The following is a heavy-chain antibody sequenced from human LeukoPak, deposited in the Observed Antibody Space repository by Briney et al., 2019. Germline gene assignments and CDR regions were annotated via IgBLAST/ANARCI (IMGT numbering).Heavy chain of an antibody. J-gene: IGHJ4*02. CDR2: INPKSGGA. CDR1: GYTFSHYV. D-gene: IGHD5-24*01. V-gene: IGHV1-2*07. CDR3: ARDRYGDGFAFFDY. Sequence: ASVNVSFKASGYTFSHYVMHSGRQAPGQGLEWGGGINPKSGGANSSHKFQGRVTMNRDTSIITGYMDLSSLRSDDTAIYYCARDRYGDGFAFFDYWGQGTLVTVSS.